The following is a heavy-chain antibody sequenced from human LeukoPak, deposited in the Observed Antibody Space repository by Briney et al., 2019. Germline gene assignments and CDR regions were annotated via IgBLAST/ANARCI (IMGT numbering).Heavy chain of an antibody. V-gene: IGHV1-18*01. D-gene: IGHD3-3*01. J-gene: IGHJ6*03. CDR3: ARAFSYYDFWSGYSYYYYYYMDV. CDR2: ISAYNGNT. CDR1: GYTFTSYG. Sequence: ASVKVSCKASGYTFTSYGISWVRQAPGQGLEWMGWISAYNGNTNYAQKLQGRVTMTTDTSTSTAYMELRSLRSDDTAVYYCARAFSYYDFWSGYSYYYYYYMDVWGKGTTVTVSS.